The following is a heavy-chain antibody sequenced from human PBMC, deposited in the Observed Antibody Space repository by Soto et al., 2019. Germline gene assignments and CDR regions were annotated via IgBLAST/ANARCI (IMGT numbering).Heavy chain of an antibody. V-gene: IGHV1-3*01. D-gene: IGHD3-22*01. CDR3: ARTWYYYDSSGYYDY. CDR1: GYTFTSYA. Sequence: GASVKVSCKASGYTFTSYAMHWVRQAPGQRLEWMGWINAGNGNTKYSQKFQGRVTITRDTSASTAYMELSSLRSEDTAAYYCARTWYYYDSSGYYDYWGQGTLVTVSS. J-gene: IGHJ4*02. CDR2: INAGNGNT.